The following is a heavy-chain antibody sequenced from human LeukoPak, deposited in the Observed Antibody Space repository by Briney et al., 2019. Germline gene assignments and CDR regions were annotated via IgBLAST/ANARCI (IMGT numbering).Heavy chain of an antibody. J-gene: IGHJ4*02. D-gene: IGHD3-16*01. CDR2: IYAGGSSSA. Sequence: GGSLRLSCAASGFTVSANDMSWVRQAPGKGLEWVSLIYAGGSSSAFYADSVKGRFTASRHDSKNTLDLQMNGLRADDTAVYYCLRQGVGDPPRWGQRTLVTVSS. V-gene: IGHV3-53*04. CDR3: LRQGVGDPPR. CDR1: GFTVSAND.